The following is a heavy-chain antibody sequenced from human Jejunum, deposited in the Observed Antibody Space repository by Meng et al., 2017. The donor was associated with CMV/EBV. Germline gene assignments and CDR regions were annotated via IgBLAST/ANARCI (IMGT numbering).Heavy chain of an antibody. Sequence: FEDYGMSRMRQVTGKELEWVTAINWNSGRTEYGNSVEGRFAISRGNVKNSLYLQMNSLRAGDTAFYYYARDRKSSGWYASKYFQYWGRGTLVTVSS. CDR2: INWNSGRT. J-gene: IGHJ1*01. CDR3: ARDRKSSGWYASKYFQY. D-gene: IGHD6-19*01. V-gene: IGHV3-20*03. CDR1: FEDYG.